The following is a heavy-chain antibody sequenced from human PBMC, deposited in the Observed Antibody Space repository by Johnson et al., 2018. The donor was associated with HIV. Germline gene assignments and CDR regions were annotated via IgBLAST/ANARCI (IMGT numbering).Heavy chain of an antibody. CDR3: ARGGGSWWGTEIDTFDI. D-gene: IGHD1/OR15-1a*01. V-gene: IGHV3-74*02. CDR2: SNSDGTST. CDR1: GLIFSRSW. Sequence: VQLVESGGGLIQPGGSLRLSCEASGLIFSRSWMHWVRQAPGTGLVWVSRSNSDGTSTSYADSVKGRFTISTDKVKNTLHLQMNSLRVEDTAVYYGARGGGSWWGTEIDTFDIWGQGTMVTVSS. J-gene: IGHJ3*02.